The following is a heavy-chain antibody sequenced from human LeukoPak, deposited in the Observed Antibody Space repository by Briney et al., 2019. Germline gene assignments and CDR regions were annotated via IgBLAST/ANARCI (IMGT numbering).Heavy chain of an antibody. J-gene: IGHJ4*02. Sequence: GASVKVSCKASGYTFTNYGISWVRQAPGQGLEWVGWISAYNGNTNYAQKLQGRVTMTTDTSTSTAYMELRSLRSDDTAVYYCALYYDFWSGYYSLDYWGQGTLVTVSS. V-gene: IGHV1-18*01. D-gene: IGHD3-3*01. CDR1: GYTFTNYG. CDR3: ALYYDFWSGYYSLDY. CDR2: ISAYNGNT.